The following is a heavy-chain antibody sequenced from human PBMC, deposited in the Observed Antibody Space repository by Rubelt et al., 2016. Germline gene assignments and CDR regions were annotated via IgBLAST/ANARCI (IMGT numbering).Heavy chain of an antibody. CDR2: IKSKTDGGTI. CDR3: TTENWGSCD. Sequence: EVQLVESGGGLVKPGGSLRLSCAASGFTFSNAWMSWVRQAPGKGLEWVGHIKSKTDGGTIDYAAPVKGRFTISRDDSKNTLYLQMNSRKTEDTAMYYCTTENWGSCDWGQGTLVTVSS. J-gene: IGHJ4*02. D-gene: IGHD7-27*01. CDR1: GFTFSNAW. V-gene: IGHV3-15*01.